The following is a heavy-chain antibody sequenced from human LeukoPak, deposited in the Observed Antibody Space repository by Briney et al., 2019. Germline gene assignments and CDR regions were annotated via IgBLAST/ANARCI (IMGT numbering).Heavy chain of an antibody. J-gene: IGHJ6*03. CDR2: IYPGDSDT. D-gene: IGHD5-12*01. Sequence: GESLKISCKGSGYSFTSYWIGWVRQMPGKGLEWIGIIYPGDSDTRYSPSFQGQVAISADKSIRTAYLQRRSMKASDTAMYYYARAVKGSGYDPYYYYMDVWGKGTTVTVSS. CDR3: ARAVKGSGYDPYYYYMDV. CDR1: GYSFTSYW. V-gene: IGHV5-51*01.